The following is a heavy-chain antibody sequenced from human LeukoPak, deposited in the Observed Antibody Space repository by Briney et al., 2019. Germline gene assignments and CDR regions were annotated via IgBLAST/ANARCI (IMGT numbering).Heavy chain of an antibody. D-gene: IGHD2-15*01. V-gene: IGHV4-39*01. Sequence: SETLSLTCTVPGGSISTSNYYWGWIRQPPGKGLDWVGNIYYSGSTYYNPSLESRVTISVDMSKNQFSLKLSFVTAADTAIYYCARRAGGGWYDSWGQGTLVTVSS. J-gene: IGHJ5*01. CDR3: ARRAGGGWYDS. CDR2: IYYSGST. CDR1: GGSISTSNYY.